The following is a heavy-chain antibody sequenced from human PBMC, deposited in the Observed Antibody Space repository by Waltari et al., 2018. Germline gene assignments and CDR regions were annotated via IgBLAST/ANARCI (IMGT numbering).Heavy chain of an antibody. V-gene: IGHV1-69*09. Sequence: QVQLVQSGAEVKEPGSSVKVSCKASRGTFSIYGITWLRQAPGQGLEWMGRTIPMDGGTNDDQKFQGRVTISADKSTYTAYMDLSSLTSEDTAVYFCARDLGTTVTEPYFDSWGQGTLVTVSS. D-gene: IGHD4-17*01. CDR2: TIPMDGGT. J-gene: IGHJ4*02. CDR1: RGTFSIYG. CDR3: ARDLGTTVTEPYFDS.